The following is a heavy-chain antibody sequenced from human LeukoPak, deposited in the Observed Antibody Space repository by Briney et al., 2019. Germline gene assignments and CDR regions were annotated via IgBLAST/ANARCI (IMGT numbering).Heavy chain of an antibody. Sequence: PGRSLRLSCAASGFTFSTYAMSWVRQAPGKGLEWVSAISGSGGSTYYADSVKGRFTISRDNSKNTLYLQMNSLRAEDTAVYYCAKERDSRGYFDYWGQGTLVTVSS. V-gene: IGHV3-23*01. CDR3: AKERDSRGYFDY. CDR2: ISGSGGST. CDR1: GFTFSTYA. J-gene: IGHJ4*02. D-gene: IGHD3-22*01.